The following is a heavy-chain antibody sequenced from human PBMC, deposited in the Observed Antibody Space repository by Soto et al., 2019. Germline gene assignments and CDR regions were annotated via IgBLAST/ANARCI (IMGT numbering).Heavy chain of an antibody. CDR3: ARTRITIFGVVTGPLDY. CDR2: ISAYNGNT. CDR1: GYTFTSYG. Sequence: GASVKVSCKASGYTFTSYGISWVRQAPGQGLEWMGWISAYNGNTNYAQKLQGRVTMTTDTSTSTAYMELRSLRSDDTAVYYCARTRITIFGVVTGPLDYWGQGTLVTVSS. V-gene: IGHV1-18*01. J-gene: IGHJ4*02. D-gene: IGHD3-3*01.